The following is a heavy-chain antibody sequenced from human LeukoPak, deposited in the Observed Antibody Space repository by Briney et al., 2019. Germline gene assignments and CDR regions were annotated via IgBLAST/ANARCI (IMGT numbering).Heavy chain of an antibody. D-gene: IGHD6-19*01. J-gene: IGHJ4*02. Sequence: PGGSLRLSCAASGFTVSSNYMSWVRQAPGKGLEWVSVIYSGGSTYYADSVKGRFTISRDNSKNTLYLQMNSLRAEDTAVYYCARASAVAGYSPLDYWGQGTLVTVSS. CDR1: GFTVSSNY. V-gene: IGHV3-53*01. CDR2: IYSGGST. CDR3: ARASAVAGYSPLDY.